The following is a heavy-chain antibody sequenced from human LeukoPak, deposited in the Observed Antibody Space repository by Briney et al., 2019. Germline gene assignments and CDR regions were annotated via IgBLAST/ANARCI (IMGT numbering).Heavy chain of an antibody. Sequence: ASVNVSCKASGYTFLDYCIHWVRPAPAQGLEWMGRINPNSGGTNYAQKFQGRVTMTSDTSISTAYMELSRLRSDDTAVYYCASEYNWNDPAYYYYMDVWGKGTTVTVSS. CDR3: ASEYNWNDPAYYYYMDV. V-gene: IGHV1-2*06. CDR1: GYTFLDYC. D-gene: IGHD1-20*01. J-gene: IGHJ6*03. CDR2: INPNSGGT.